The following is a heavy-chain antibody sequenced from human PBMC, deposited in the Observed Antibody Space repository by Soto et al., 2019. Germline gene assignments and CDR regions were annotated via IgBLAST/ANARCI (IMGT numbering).Heavy chain of an antibody. CDR2: ISGSGGST. V-gene: IGHV3-23*01. D-gene: IGHD4-17*01. J-gene: IGHJ3*02. CDR3: GKGDDYGGNGAFDI. CDR1: GFTLSSYA. Sequence: EVQLLESGGGLVQPGGSLRLSCAASGFTLSSYAMSWVRQAPGKGLEWVSTISGSGGSTYYADSVKGRFTIYRDSSKNTLFLQLKSLRAEDMAVYYCGKGDDYGGNGAFDIRGQGTMVTVSS.